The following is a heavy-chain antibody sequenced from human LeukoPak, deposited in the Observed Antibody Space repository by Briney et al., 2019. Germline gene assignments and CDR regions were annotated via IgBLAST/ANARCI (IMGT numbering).Heavy chain of an antibody. J-gene: IGHJ4*02. V-gene: IGHV4-30-2*01. CDR3: ARGRGSVVVVVPAAMGDFDY. Sequence: SETLSLTCTVSGGSISSGGYYWSWIRQPPGKGLEWIGFIYHSGSTYYNPSLKSRVTISGDGSKNQFSLKVHSVTAADTAVYYCARGRGSVVVVVPAAMGDFDYWGQGTLVTVSS. D-gene: IGHD2-2*01. CDR1: GGSISSGGYY. CDR2: IYHSGST.